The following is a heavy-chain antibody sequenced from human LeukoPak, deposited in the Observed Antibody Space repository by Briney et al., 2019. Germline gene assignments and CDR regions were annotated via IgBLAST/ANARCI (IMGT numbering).Heavy chain of an antibody. CDR3: AFSPPTMIVVEEVWFDP. CDR1: GYTFTSYA. CDR2: INTNTGNP. D-gene: IGHD3-22*01. J-gene: IGHJ5*02. V-gene: IGHV7-4-1*02. Sequence: ASVKVSCKASGYTFTSYAMNWVRQAPGQGLEWMGWINTNTGNPTCAQGFTGRFVFSLDTSVSTAYMQISSLKAEDTAVYYCAFSPPTMIVVEEVWFDPWGQGTLVTVSS.